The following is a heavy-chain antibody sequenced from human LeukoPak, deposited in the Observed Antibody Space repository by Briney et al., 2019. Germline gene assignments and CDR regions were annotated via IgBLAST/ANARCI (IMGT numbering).Heavy chain of an antibody. V-gene: IGHV3-23*01. CDR1: GFTFSSYA. Sequence: PGGSLRLSCAASGFTFSSYAMSWVRQAPGKGLEWVSAISGSGGSTYYADSVKGRFTISRDNAKNSLYLQMNSLRAEDTAVYYCARGGYGSGSYGGDYWGQGTLVTVSS. J-gene: IGHJ4*02. D-gene: IGHD3-10*01. CDR2: ISGSGGST. CDR3: ARGGYGSGSYGGDY.